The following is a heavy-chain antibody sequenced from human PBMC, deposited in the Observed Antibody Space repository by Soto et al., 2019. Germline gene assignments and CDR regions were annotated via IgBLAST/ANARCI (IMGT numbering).Heavy chain of an antibody. Sequence: PGWSLKLSCASSGFTFSSYAMHWSRQAPGKGLEWVAVISYDGSNKYYADSVKGRFTISRDNSKNTLYLQMNSLRAEDTAVYYCARGPNIDSSGYYLSPNWFDPWGQGTLVTVSS. D-gene: IGHD3-22*01. CDR1: GFTFSSYA. CDR2: ISYDGSNK. V-gene: IGHV3-30-3*01. J-gene: IGHJ5*02. CDR3: ARGPNIDSSGYYLSPNWFDP.